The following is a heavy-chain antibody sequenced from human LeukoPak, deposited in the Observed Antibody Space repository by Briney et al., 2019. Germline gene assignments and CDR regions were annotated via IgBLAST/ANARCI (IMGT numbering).Heavy chain of an antibody. V-gene: IGHV4-30-4*01. CDR3: ARDKWSGGGLSQFDP. J-gene: IGHJ5*02. CDR2: IYYSGNT. Sequence: SQTLSLTCTVSGGSISSGDYYWSWIRQPPGKGLEWIGYIYYSGNTYYNPSLKSRVTVSVDTSKNQFSLKLTSVTAADTAVYYCARDKWSGGGLSQFDPWGQGTLVTVSS. D-gene: IGHD2-15*01. CDR1: GGSISSGDYY.